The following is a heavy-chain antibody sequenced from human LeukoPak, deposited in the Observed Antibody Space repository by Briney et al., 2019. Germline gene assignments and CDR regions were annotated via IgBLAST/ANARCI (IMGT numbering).Heavy chain of an antibody. CDR2: ISSSSSYI. CDR3: ARDRSGSYYAAFDI. J-gene: IGHJ3*02. CDR1: GFTFSSYS. D-gene: IGHD1-26*01. Sequence: GGSLRLSCAASGFTFSSYSMNWVRQAPGKGLEWVSSISSSSSYIYYADSVKGRLTISRDNAKNSLYLQMNSLRAEDTAVYYCARDRSGSYYAAFDIWGQGTMVTVSS. V-gene: IGHV3-21*01.